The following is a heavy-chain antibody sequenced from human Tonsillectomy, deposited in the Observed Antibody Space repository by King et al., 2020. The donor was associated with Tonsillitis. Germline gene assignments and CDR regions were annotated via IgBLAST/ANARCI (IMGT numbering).Heavy chain of an antibody. D-gene: IGHD5-12*01. CDR1: GATFISYA. Sequence: QLVQSGAEVKKPGSSVQVSCRASGATFISYAIIWVRQAPGQGLEWMGGIIPLSRTANYAQKFQGRVTITADESTGTAYMDLSSLRSEDTAVYFCARVAKTSGYDVYYFDYWGQGTLVTVSS. CDR3: ARVAKTSGYDVYYFDY. J-gene: IGHJ4*02. CDR2: IIPLSRTA. V-gene: IGHV1-69*01.